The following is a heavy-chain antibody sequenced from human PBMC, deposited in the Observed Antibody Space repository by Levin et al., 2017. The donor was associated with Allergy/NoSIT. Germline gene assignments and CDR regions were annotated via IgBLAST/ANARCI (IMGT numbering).Heavy chain of an antibody. D-gene: IGHD3-22*01. J-gene: IGHJ5*02. CDR1: GYTFTGYY. Sequence: ASVKVSCKASGYTFTGYYMHWVRQAPGQGLEWMGWINPNSGGTNYAQKFQGRVTMTRDTSISTAYMELSRLRSDDTAVYYCARGTPGPYYYDSSGDYPTNWFDPWGQGTLVTVSS. CDR3: ARGTPGPYYYDSSGDYPTNWFDP. CDR2: INPNSGGT. V-gene: IGHV1-2*02.